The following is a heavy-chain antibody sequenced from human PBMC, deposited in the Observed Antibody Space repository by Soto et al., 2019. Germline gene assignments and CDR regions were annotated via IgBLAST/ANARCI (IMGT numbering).Heavy chain of an antibody. J-gene: IGHJ4*02. V-gene: IGHV4-39*01. CDR2: IYYSGST. Sequence: SSETLSLTCTVSGGSISSSSYYWGWIRQPPGKGLEWIGSIYYSGSTYYNPSLKSRVTISVDTSKNQFSLKLSSVTAADTAVYYCARQPRILTGYSGHFDHWGQGTLVTVSS. CDR3: ARQPRILTGYSGHFDH. D-gene: IGHD3-9*01. CDR1: GGSISSSSYY.